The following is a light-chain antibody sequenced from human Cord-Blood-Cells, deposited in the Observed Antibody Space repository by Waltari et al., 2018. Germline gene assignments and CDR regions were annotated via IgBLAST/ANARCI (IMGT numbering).Light chain of an antibody. V-gene: IGLV2-14*01. CDR1: SSDVGGYNY. CDR2: DVS. Sequence: QSALTQPASVSGSPGQSITISCTGTSSDVGGYNYVSWYKQHPGKAPILMIYDVSNRPSGVSNRFSGSKAGNTASLTISGLQAEDEADYYCSSYTSSSTLVFGGGTKLTVL. CDR3: SSYTSSSTLV. J-gene: IGLJ2*01.